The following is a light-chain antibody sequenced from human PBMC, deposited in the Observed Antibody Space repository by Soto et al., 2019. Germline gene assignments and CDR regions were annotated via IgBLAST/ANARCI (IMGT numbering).Light chain of an antibody. CDR3: QRRSDWMGT. Sequence: EIVLTQSPATLSLSPGEGATLSCRASQSISTYLAWYQQKPGQAPRLLIYDVSTRAPGIPTRFSGSGSGTDFTLTICSLEPEDFAVYYCQRRSDWMGTFGQGTKVEIK. J-gene: IGKJ1*01. V-gene: IGKV3-11*01. CDR2: DVS. CDR1: QSISTY.